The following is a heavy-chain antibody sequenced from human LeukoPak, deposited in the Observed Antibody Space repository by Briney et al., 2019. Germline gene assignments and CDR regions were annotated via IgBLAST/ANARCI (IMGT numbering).Heavy chain of an antibody. V-gene: IGHV3-30*18. Sequence: PGGSLRLSCAASGFTFSSYGMHWVRQAPGKGLEWVAVISYDGSNKYYADSVKGRFTISSDNSKNTLYLQMNSLRAEDTAVYYCAKEALSGSGSYSFDYWGQGTLVTVSS. CDR2: ISYDGSNK. D-gene: IGHD3-10*01. J-gene: IGHJ4*02. CDR1: GFTFSSYG. CDR3: AKEALSGSGSYSFDY.